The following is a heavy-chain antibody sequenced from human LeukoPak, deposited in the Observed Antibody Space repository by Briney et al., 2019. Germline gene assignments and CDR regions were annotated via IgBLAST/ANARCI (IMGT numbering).Heavy chain of an antibody. CDR2: IYYSGST. V-gene: IGHV4-59*01. CDR1: GGSISSYY. CDR3: TGGYWAAAGDY. D-gene: IGHD6-13*01. Sequence: SETLSLTCTVSGGSISSYYWSWIRQPPGKGLEWIGYIYYSGSTNYNPSLKSRVTISIDTSKNQFSLKLSSVTAADTAVYYCTGGYWAAAGDYWGQGTLVTVFS. J-gene: IGHJ4*02.